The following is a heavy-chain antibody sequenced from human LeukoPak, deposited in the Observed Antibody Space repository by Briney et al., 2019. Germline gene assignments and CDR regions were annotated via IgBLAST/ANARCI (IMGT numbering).Heavy chain of an antibody. J-gene: IGHJ4*02. D-gene: IGHD2-2*01. CDR2: IKEDGSEK. CDR3: ARYCSGAGCSLL. V-gene: IGHV3-7*01. CDR1: GFTFSSYS. Sequence: AGGSLRLSCAASGFTFSSYSMNWVRQAPGKGLEWVASIKEDGSEKYYVDSVKGRFTISRDNAKNSLYLQMNSLRAEDTAVYYCARYCSGAGCSLLWGQGTLVTVSS.